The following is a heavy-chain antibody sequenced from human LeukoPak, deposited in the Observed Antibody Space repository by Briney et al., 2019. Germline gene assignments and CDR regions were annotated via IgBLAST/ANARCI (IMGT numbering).Heavy chain of an antibody. CDR2: INPNSGGT. CDR1: GYTFTGYY. V-gene: IGHV1-2*06. CDR3: ARAKSSYGVTDY. Sequence: ASVKVSCKASGYTFTGYYMHWVRQAPGQGLEWMGRINPNSGGTNYAQKFQGRVTMTRDTSISTAYMELSRLRSDDTAVYYCARAKSSYGVTDYWGQGTLATVSS. J-gene: IGHJ4*02. D-gene: IGHD4-17*01.